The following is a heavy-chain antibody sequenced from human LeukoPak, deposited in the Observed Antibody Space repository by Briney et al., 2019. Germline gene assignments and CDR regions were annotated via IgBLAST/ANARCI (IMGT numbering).Heavy chain of an antibody. CDR3: ARGLYYYDSSALDY. D-gene: IGHD3-22*01. Sequence: SETLSLTCAVYGGSFSGYYWSWIRQPPGKGLEWIGETNHSGSTNYNPSLKSRVTISVDTSKNQFSLKLSSVTAADTAVYYCARGLYYYDSSALDYWGQGTLVTVSS. V-gene: IGHV4-34*01. J-gene: IGHJ4*02. CDR1: GGSFSGYY. CDR2: TNHSGST.